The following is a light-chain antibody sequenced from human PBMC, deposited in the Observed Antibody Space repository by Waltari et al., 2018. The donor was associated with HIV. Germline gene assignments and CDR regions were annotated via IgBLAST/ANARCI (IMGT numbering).Light chain of an antibody. CDR2: DAS. V-gene: IGKV3D-20*01. Sequence: IVLTQSPATLSLSPGERAPLSSGASQSVSSSYLAWYQQKPRLAPSLLIYDASRRATGTPNRFGGSWSGKDFTLTISRLEPEDVAVYYCQQYGSSLHSFGQGTKLEIK. CDR3: QQYGSSLHS. CDR1: QSVSSSY. J-gene: IGKJ2*03.